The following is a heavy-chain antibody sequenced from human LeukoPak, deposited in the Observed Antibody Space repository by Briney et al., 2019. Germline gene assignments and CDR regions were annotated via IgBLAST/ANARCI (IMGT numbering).Heavy chain of an antibody. V-gene: IGHV1-69*05. CDR3: ARDPEGYSYGIGGFDY. J-gene: IGHJ4*02. Sequence: SVKVSCKASGGTFSSYAISWVRQAPGQGLEWMGRIIPIFGTANYAQKFQGRVTITTDESTSTAYMELSSLRSEDTAVYYCARDPEGYSYGIGGFDYWGQGTLVTVSS. D-gene: IGHD5-18*01. CDR1: GGTFSSYA. CDR2: IIPIFGTA.